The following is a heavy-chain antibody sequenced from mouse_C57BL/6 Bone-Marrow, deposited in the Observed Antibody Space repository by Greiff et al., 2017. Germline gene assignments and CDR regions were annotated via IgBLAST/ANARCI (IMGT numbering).Heavy chain of an antibody. CDR3: AREDYYGSSGGYFDV. Sequence: QVQLQQSGAELARPGASVKLSCKASGYTFTSYGISWVKQRTGQGLGWIGAIYPRSGKTYYNEKFKGKATLTADKSSSTAYMELRSLTSEDAAVYFCAREDYYGSSGGYFDVWGTGTTVTVSS. J-gene: IGHJ1*03. CDR1: GYTFTSYG. V-gene: IGHV1-81*01. D-gene: IGHD1-1*01. CDR2: IYPRSGKT.